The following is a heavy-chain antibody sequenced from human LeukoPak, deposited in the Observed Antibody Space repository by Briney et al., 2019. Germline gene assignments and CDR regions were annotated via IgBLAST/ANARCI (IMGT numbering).Heavy chain of an antibody. J-gene: IGHJ4*02. Sequence: TTSETLSLTCAVYGGSFSGYYWSWIRQPPGKGLEWIGEINHSGSTNYNPSLKSRVTISVDTSKNQFSLKLRSVTAADTPVYYWARGRDCGGVCFNYWGQGSLV. CDR3: ARGRDCGGVCFNY. CDR1: GGSFSGYY. D-gene: IGHD2-21*02. CDR2: INHSGST. V-gene: IGHV4-34*01.